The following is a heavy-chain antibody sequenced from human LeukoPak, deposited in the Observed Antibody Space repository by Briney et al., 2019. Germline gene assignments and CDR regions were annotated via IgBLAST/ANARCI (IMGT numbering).Heavy chain of an antibody. CDR2: ISYDGSNK. D-gene: IGHD6-13*01. CDR3: ARGIAAAAPYYFDY. V-gene: IGHV3-30*04. J-gene: IGHJ4*02. Sequence: PGGSLRLSCAASGFTFSSYAMHWVRQAPGKGLEWVAVISYDGSNKYYADSVKGRFTISRDNSKNTLYLQMNSLRAEDTAVYYCARGIAAAAPYYFDYWGQGTLVTVSS. CDR1: GFTFSSYA.